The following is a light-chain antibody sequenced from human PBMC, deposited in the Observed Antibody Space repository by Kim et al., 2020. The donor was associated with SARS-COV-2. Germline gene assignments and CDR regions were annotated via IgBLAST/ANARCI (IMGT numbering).Light chain of an antibody. V-gene: IGKV3-15*01. J-gene: IGKJ2*01. CDR3: QQYYNWYT. CDR2: GAS. CDR1: QSISSN. Sequence: PSVAPGERATLASRASQSISSNLARYQQKPGQPPRLLISGASTRATGIPARFSGSGSGTEFSLTISSLQSEDFAVYYCQQYYNWYTFGQGTKLEI.